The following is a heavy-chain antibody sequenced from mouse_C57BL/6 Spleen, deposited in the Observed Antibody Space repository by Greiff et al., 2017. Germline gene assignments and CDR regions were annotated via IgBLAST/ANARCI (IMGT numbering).Heavy chain of an antibody. V-gene: IGHV5-17*01. CDR3: ARDDDYDDYAMDY. Sequence: EVMLVESGGGLVKPGGSLKLSCAASGFTFSDYGMHWVRQAPEKGLEWVAYISSGSSTIYYADTVKGRFTISRDNAKNTLFLQMTSLRSEDTAMYYCARDDDYDDYAMDYWGQGTSVTVSS. D-gene: IGHD2-4*01. CDR2: ISSGSSTI. CDR1: GFTFSDYG. J-gene: IGHJ4*01.